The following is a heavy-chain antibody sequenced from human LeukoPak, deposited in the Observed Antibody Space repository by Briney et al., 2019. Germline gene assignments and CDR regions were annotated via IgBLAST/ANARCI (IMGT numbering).Heavy chain of an antibody. D-gene: IGHD2-2*01. J-gene: IGHJ5*02. CDR1: GFTFSSYA. Sequence: PGGSLRLSCAASGFTFSSYAMSWVRQAPGKGLEWVSYISSSSSTIYYADSVKGRFTISRDNAKNSLYLQMNSLRAEDTAVYYCARVLGYCSSTSWCWFDPWGQGTLVTVSS. V-gene: IGHV3-48*01. CDR2: ISSSSSTI. CDR3: ARVLGYCSSTSWCWFDP.